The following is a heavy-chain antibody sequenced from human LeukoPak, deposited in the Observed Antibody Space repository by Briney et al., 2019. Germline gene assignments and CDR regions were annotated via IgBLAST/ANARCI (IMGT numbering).Heavy chain of an antibody. CDR1: GGSISSHY. J-gene: IGHJ4*02. D-gene: IGHD3-22*01. CDR3: ARSQSSPYYYVYDY. Sequence: SETLSLTCTVSGGSISSHYWSWIRQPPGKGLEWIGYIYHSGSTNYNPSLKSRATISVDTSKTQFSLKLSSVTAADTAVYYCARSQSSPYYYVYDYWGQGILVTVSS. CDR2: IYHSGST. V-gene: IGHV4-59*11.